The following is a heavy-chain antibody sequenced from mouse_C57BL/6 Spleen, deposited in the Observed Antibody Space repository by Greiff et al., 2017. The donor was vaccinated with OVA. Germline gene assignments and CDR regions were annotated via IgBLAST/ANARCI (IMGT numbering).Heavy chain of an antibody. CDR1: GYAFTNYL. D-gene: IGHD1-1*01. CDR3: ARGLTTVVAFDY. J-gene: IGHJ2*01. V-gene: IGHV1-54*01. Sequence: QVQLQQSGAELVRPGTSVKVSCKASGYAFTNYLLEWVKQRPGQGLEWIGVINPGSGGTNYNEKFKGKGTLTADKSSSTAYMQLSSLTSEDSAVYFCARGLTTVVAFDYWGQGTTLTVSS. CDR2: INPGSGGT.